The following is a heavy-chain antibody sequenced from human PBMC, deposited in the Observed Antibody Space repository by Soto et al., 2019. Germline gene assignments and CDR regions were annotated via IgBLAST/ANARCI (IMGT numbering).Heavy chain of an antibody. Sequence: ASVKVSCKASGYTFTSYGISWVRQAPGQGLEWMGWISAYNGNTNYAQKLQGRVTMTTDTSTSTAYMELRSLRSDETAVYYCARGPFTIFGVVIMGYYYYGMDVWGQGTTVTVSS. CDR2: ISAYNGNT. CDR3: ARGPFTIFGVVIMGYYYYGMDV. CDR1: GYTFTSYG. D-gene: IGHD3-3*01. V-gene: IGHV1-18*01. J-gene: IGHJ6*02.